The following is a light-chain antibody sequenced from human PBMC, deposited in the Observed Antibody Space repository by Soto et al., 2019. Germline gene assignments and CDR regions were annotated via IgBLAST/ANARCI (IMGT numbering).Light chain of an antibody. Sequence: QSALTQPPSASGSPGQSVTISCTGTSSDVGGYNYVSWYQQHPGKARKLMIYEVSKRPSGVPDRFSGSKSGNTASLTVSGLQAEDEADYYCSSYAGSNNLVFGGGTQLTVL. CDR3: SSYAGSNNLV. J-gene: IGLJ2*01. V-gene: IGLV2-8*01. CDR1: SSDVGGYNY. CDR2: EVS.